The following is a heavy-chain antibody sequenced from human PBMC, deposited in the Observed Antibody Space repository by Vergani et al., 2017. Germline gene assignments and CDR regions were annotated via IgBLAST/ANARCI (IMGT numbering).Heavy chain of an antibody. CDR1: GFTFSSYG. V-gene: IGHV3-30*03. Sequence: QVQLVESGGGVVQPGRSLRLSCAASGFTFSSYGMHWVRQAPGKGLEWVAVISYDGSNKYYADSVKGRFTISRDNSKNTLYLQMNSLRAEDTAVYYCARDPRPNYYDILTGYSQGNHDAFDIWGQGTMVTVSS. D-gene: IGHD3-9*01. CDR2: ISYDGSNK. CDR3: ARDPRPNYYDILTGYSQGNHDAFDI. J-gene: IGHJ3*02.